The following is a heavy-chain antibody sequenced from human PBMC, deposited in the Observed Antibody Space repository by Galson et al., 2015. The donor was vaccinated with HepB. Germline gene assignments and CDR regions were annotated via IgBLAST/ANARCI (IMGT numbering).Heavy chain of an antibody. CDR3: HTTTVTTGYYAMDV. CDR1: GFTFSSYV. J-gene: IGHJ6*02. D-gene: IGHD4-17*01. V-gene: IGHV3-74*01. CDR2: INSDGSST. Sequence: SCAASGFTFSSYVMHWVRQAPGKGLVWVSRINSDGSSTSYADSVKGRFTISRDNAKNTLFLQMNSLRAEDTAVYYCHTTTVTTGYYAMDVWGQGTTVTVSS.